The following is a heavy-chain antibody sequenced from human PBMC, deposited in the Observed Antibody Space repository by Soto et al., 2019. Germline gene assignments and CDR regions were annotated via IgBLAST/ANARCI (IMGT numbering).Heavy chain of an antibody. Sequence: SETLSLTCTVSVGSISSSSYYWGWIRQPPGKGLEWIGSIYSGGSTYYNPSLKSRVTISVDTSKNQFSLKLSSVTAADTAVYYCASRVYGAPLWGQGTLVTVSS. CDR3: ASRVYGAPL. CDR2: IYSGGST. D-gene: IGHD3-10*01. CDR1: VGSISSSSYY. J-gene: IGHJ4*02. V-gene: IGHV4-39*01.